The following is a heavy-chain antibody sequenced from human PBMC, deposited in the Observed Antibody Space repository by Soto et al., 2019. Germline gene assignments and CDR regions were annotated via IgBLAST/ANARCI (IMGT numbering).Heavy chain of an antibody. CDR3: VGYYDSSGYYEAFDI. V-gene: IGHV4-39*01. Sequence: PSETLSLTCTVSGGSISSSSYYWGWIRQPPGKGLEWIGSIYYSGSTYYNPSLKSRVTISVDTSKNQFSLKLSSVTAADTAVYYCVGYYDSSGYYEAFDIWGQGTMVTVSS. D-gene: IGHD3-22*01. CDR2: IYYSGST. J-gene: IGHJ3*02. CDR1: GGSISSSSYY.